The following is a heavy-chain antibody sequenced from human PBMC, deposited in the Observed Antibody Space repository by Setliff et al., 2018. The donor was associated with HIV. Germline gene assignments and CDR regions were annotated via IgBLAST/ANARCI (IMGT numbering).Heavy chain of an antibody. V-gene: IGHV3-23*01. CDR3: SINSPLSS. Sequence: HPGGSLRLSCAASGFTFSSYAMSWVRQAPGKGLEWVSAIGPVGTSTYYAAPVKGRFTISRDDSKNMAYLQMNSLKIEDTALYFCSINSPLSSWGQGTLVTVSS. CDR2: IGPVGTST. D-gene: IGHD6-6*01. CDR1: GFTFSSYA. J-gene: IGHJ4*02.